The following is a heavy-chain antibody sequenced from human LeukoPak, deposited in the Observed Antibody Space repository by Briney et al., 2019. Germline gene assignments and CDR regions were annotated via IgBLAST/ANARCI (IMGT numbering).Heavy chain of an antibody. CDR3: ARDEWLAAAGNWFDP. D-gene: IGHD6-13*01. Sequence: SVKVSCKASGGTFSSYAISWVRQAPGQGLEWMGRIIPIFGTANYAQKCQGRVTITTDESASTAYMELSSLRSEDTAVYYCARDEWLAAAGNWFDPWGQGTLVTVSS. J-gene: IGHJ5*02. CDR2: IIPIFGTA. V-gene: IGHV1-69*05. CDR1: GGTFSSYA.